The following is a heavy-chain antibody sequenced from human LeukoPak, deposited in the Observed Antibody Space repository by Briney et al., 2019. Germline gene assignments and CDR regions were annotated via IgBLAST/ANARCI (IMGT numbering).Heavy chain of an antibody. V-gene: IGHV3-23*01. CDR3: AKSWGYTRPYYNYMDV. J-gene: IGHJ6*03. CDR2: IGYRGGSI. CDR1: GFSFSYYA. Sequence: PGGSLRLSCAASGFSFSYYAMSWVRQAPGKGLEWVSIIGYRGGSIYYGNSVKGRFTISRDNSENTLSLQMNGLRPEDTAVYYCAKSWGYTRPYYNYMDVWGKETTVTVSS. D-gene: IGHD3-16*02.